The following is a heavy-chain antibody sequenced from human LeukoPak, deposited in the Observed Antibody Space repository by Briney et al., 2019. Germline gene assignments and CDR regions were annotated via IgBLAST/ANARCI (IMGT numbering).Heavy chain of an antibody. V-gene: IGHV4-4*07. J-gene: IGHJ4*02. D-gene: IGHD3-16*01. CDR2: IYTSGST. CDR3: ARLFEQ. Sequence: SETLSLTCTVSGVSISSYYWTWIRQSAGKGLEWIGRIYTSGSTYYNPSLKSRLTISLDTSKNQFSLKLTSVTAADTALYYCARLFEQWGQGTLVTVSS. CDR1: GVSISSYY.